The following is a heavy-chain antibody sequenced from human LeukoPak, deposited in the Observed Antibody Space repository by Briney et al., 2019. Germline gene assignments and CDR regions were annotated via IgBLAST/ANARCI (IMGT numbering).Heavy chain of an antibody. CDR2: TYYRSKWYN. D-gene: IGHD6-13*01. J-gene: IGHJ1*01. V-gene: IGHV6-1*01. Sequence: SQTLSLTCAISGDSVSSKSAAWNWIRQSPSRGLEWLGRTYYRSKWYNDYAVSVKSRITINPDTSKNQFSLQLNSVTPEDTAVYYCASARVSGIAAAGTGYFQYWGQGTLVTVSS. CDR1: GDSVSSKSAA. CDR3: ASARVSGIAAAGTGYFQY.